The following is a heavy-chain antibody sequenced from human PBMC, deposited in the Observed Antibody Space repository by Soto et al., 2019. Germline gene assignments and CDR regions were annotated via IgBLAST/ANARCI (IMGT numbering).Heavy chain of an antibody. J-gene: IGHJ6*02. D-gene: IGHD3-3*01. CDR2: MNPNSGNT. Sequence: ASVKVSCKAAGYTFTNYDIHWVRQATGQGLEWMGWMNPNSGNTGYAQKFQGRVTMTRSTSISTAYMELSSLRSEDTAVYYCAGRGGGNFDFWSGYDYLDVWG. CDR3: AGRGGGNFDFWSGYDYLDV. V-gene: IGHV1-8*01. CDR1: GYTFTNYD.